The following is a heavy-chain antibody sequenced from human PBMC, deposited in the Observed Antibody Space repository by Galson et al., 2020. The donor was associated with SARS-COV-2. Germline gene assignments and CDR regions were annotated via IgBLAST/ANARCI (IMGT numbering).Heavy chain of an antibody. CDR2: IYYSGTT. V-gene: IGHV4-39*01. D-gene: IGHD2-15*01. CDR3: ARLGCSGGGCHSGWVGGYYYYGMDV. J-gene: IGHJ6*02. Sequence: SETLSLTCIVSGGSISSSSYYWGWIRQPPGKGLDWIGSIYYSGTTFYTPSLRSRVTISVDTSKNQFSLKLTSVTAADTAVYYCARLGCSGGGCHSGWVGGYYYYGMDVWGQGTTVTVSS. CDR1: GGSISSSSYY.